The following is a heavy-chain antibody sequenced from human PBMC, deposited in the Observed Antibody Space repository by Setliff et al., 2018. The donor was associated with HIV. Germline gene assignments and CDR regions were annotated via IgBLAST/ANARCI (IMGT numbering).Heavy chain of an antibody. CDR3: ARSFWTTEVIPLGY. V-gene: IGHV1-18*01. CDR1: GYTFTSYG. Sequence: ASVKVSCKASGYTFTSYGISWVRQAPGQGLEWMGWISAYNGNTNYAQKLQGRVTMTRDTSISTAYMEVSRLRSDDTAVYYCARSFWTTEVIPLGYWGQGTLVTVSS. J-gene: IGHJ4*02. CDR2: ISAYNGNT. D-gene: IGHD3-3*01.